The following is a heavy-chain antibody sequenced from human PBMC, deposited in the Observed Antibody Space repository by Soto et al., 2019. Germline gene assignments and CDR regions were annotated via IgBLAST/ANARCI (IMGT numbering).Heavy chain of an antibody. CDR2: MNPNSGNT. Sequence: ASVKVSCKASGYTFTSYDINWVRQATGRGLEWMGWMNPNSGNTGYAQKFQGRVTMTRNTSISTAYMELSSLRAEDTAVYYCARGEYSSWLNYYYGMDVWGQGTTVTVSS. D-gene: IGHD6-13*01. CDR1: GYTFTSYD. J-gene: IGHJ6*02. CDR3: ARGEYSSWLNYYYGMDV. V-gene: IGHV1-8*01.